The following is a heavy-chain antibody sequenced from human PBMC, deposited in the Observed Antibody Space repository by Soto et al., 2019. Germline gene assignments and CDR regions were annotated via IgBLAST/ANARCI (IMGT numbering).Heavy chain of an antibody. V-gene: IGHV1-69*01. CDR3: ARGSSHGSSWYFCFDP. J-gene: IGHJ5*02. CDR2: IIPLFGTT. D-gene: IGHD6-13*01. CDR1: GGTFSTYP. Sequence: QVQLVQSGAEVRMPGSSVKVSCKASGGTFSTYPINWVRQAPGQGLEWMGGIIPLFGTTNYAQTFKGRVTITAEESRSTAYMELSILRGEDAAVYYCARGSSHGSSWYFCFDPWGQGTLVTVSS.